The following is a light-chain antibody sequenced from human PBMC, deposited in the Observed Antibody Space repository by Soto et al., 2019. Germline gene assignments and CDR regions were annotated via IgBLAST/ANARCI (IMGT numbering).Light chain of an antibody. Sequence: QSVLTQPASVSGSPGQSITISCTGSSSDVGSYNRVSWYQQPPNTAPKLIIYDVSSRPSGVPDRFSGSKSGNTASLTISGLQADDEAGYYCNSYTTSSTYVFGTGTKVTVL. CDR3: NSYTTSSTYV. J-gene: IGLJ1*01. CDR1: SSDVGSYNR. CDR2: DVS. V-gene: IGLV2-18*02.